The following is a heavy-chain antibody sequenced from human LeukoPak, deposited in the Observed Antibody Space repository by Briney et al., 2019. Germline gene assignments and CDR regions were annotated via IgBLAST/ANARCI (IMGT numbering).Heavy chain of an antibody. CDR1: GFTFSSYA. Sequence: GGSLRLSCAASGFTFSSYAMTWVRQAPGKGLEWVSAISGSGTSTYYADSVRGRFPITRDNSKNTLYLQMNSLRAEDTAVYYCAKAVYCSGGGCYGAPDYWGQGTLVPVSS. CDR2: ISGSGTST. V-gene: IGHV3-23*01. J-gene: IGHJ4*02. CDR3: AKAVYCSGGGCYGAPDY. D-gene: IGHD2-15*01.